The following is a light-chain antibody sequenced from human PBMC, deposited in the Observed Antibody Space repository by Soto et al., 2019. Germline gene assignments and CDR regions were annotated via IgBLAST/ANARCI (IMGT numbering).Light chain of an antibody. J-gene: IGKJ1*01. CDR2: GAL. CDR1: QSVSSK. Sequence: EIVMTQSPATLSVSPGEGATLSCRASQSVSSKLAWYQQRPGQSPRLLIYGALSRATGIPVRFSGSGSETDFTLTITRLEPEDFAVYYCQQYSSSRTFGQGTKVDI. V-gene: IGKV3-20*01. CDR3: QQYSSSRT.